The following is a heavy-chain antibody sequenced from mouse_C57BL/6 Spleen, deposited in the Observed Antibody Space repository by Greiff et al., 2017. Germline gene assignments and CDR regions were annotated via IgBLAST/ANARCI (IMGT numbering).Heavy chain of an antibody. CDR3: AGVYDGYPFDY. CDR2: FHPYNDDT. Sequence: VQLQQSGAELVKPGASVKMSCKASGYTFTTYPIEWLKQNPGKSLEWIGNFHPYNDDTNSNEKFKGKATLTVEKSSSPVYLELSRLTSDVSAVYYCAGVYDGYPFDYWGQGTTLTVSS. CDR1: GYTFTTYP. V-gene: IGHV1-47*01. J-gene: IGHJ2*01. D-gene: IGHD2-3*01.